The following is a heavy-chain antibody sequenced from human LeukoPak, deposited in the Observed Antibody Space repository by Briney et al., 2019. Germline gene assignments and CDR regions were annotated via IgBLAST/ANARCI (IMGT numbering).Heavy chain of an antibody. CDR2: ISDGGSAI. J-gene: IGHJ4*02. D-gene: IGHD1-26*01. CDR1: GFTFSSYE. Sequence: GGSLRLSCAASGFTFSSYEMNWVRQAPGKGLEWVSYISDGGSAIYYADSVKGRFTISRDNAKNSLYLQMNSLRAEDTAVYYCARERVGATLDYWGQGTLVTVSS. CDR3: ARERVGATLDY. V-gene: IGHV3-48*03.